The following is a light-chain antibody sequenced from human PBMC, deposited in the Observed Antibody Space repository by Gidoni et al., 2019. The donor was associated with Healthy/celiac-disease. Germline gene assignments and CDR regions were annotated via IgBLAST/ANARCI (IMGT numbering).Light chain of an antibody. V-gene: IGKV1-33*01. CDR1: RDISNY. J-gene: IGKJ5*01. CDR3: RQARN. Sequence: DIQMTQSPSSLSASVGDRVTITCHASRDISNYLNWYQQKPGKATKLLIYDASNLETGVPSSCSGSGSGTDFTITISDVQPEDIGTYYCRQARNFXXXTKLEIK. CDR2: DAS.